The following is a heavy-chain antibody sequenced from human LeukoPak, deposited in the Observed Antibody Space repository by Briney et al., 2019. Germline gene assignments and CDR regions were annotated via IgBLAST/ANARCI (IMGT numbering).Heavy chain of an antibody. D-gene: IGHD3-10*01. CDR2: IYYSGST. Sequence: PSETLSLTCTVSGGSLSNYYWSWIRQPPGKGLEWIGYIYYSGSTNNNPSLRSRITILVDRSKNQFSLKLSSVTAADTAVYFCARDRGGGCESGPLDAFDIWGQGTMVTVSS. CDR1: GGSLSNYY. CDR3: ARDRGGGCESGPLDAFDI. J-gene: IGHJ3*02. V-gene: IGHV4-59*01.